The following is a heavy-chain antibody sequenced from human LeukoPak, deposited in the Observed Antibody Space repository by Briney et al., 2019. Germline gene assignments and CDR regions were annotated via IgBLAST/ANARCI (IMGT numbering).Heavy chain of an antibody. Sequence: SETLSLTCTVSGGSISSYYWSWIRQPPGKGLEWIGYIYYSGSTNYNPSLKSRVTISVDTSKNQFSLKLSSVTAADTAVYYCARRSVVAAEYGYWGQGTLVTVSS. V-gene: IGHV4-59*01. CDR2: IYYSGST. CDR1: GGSISSYY. CDR3: ARRSVVAAEYGY. J-gene: IGHJ4*02. D-gene: IGHD2-15*01.